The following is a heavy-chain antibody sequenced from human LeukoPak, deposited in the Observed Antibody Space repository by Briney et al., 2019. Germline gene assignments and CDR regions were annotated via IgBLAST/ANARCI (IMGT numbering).Heavy chain of an antibody. CDR1: VFTFSRYS. D-gene: IGHD4-17*01. CDR3: ARDAYGDYVEDY. CDR2: ISSSSSTI. V-gene: IGHV3-48*02. Sequence: GGSLRLSCAASVFTFSRYSMNWVRQAPGKGLEWVSYISSSSSTIYYADSVKGRFTISRDNAKNSLYLQMSSLRDEDTAVYYCARDAYGDYVEDYWGQGTLVTVSS. J-gene: IGHJ4*02.